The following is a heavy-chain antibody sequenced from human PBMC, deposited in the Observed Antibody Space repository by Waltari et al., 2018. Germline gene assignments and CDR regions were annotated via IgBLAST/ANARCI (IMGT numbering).Heavy chain of an antibody. CDR3: ARVRGAIPMAFDI. CDR2: IKQDGSEK. Sequence: EVQLVESGGGLVQPGGSLRLSCAASGFTFSSYWMSWVRQAPGKVLEWVTNIKQDGSEKYYVDSVKGRFTISRDNAKNSLYLQMNSLRAEDTAVYYCARVRGAIPMAFDIWGQGTMVTVSS. CDR1: GFTFSSYW. D-gene: IGHD3-10*01. J-gene: IGHJ3*02. V-gene: IGHV3-7*01.